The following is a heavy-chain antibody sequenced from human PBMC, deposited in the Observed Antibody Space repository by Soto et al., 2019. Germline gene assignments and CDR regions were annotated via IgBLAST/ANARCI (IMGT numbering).Heavy chain of an antibody. V-gene: IGHV4-39*01. CDR1: GGSISSSSYY. CDR2: IYYSGST. CDR3: ERRPSQLVDDWFHT. D-gene: IGHD6-6*01. J-gene: IGHJ5*02. Sequence: SETLSLTCTVSGGSISSSSYYWGWIRQPPGKGLEWIGSIYYSGSTYYNPSLKSRVTISVDTSKNQFSLKLSSVTAADTAVYYCERRPSQLVDDWFHTWGQGTLVTAAS.